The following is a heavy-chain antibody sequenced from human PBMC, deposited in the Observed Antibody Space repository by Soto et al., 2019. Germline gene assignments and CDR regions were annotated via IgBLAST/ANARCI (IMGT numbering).Heavy chain of an antibody. D-gene: IGHD2-15*01. V-gene: IGHV4-59*08. CDR2: IYYSGST. Sequence: TSETLSLTCTVSGFSISSYYWSWIRQPPGKGLEWIGYIYYSGSTNYNPSLKSRVTISVDTSKNQFSLKLSSVTAADTAVYYCARHRGYCSGGSCYPAVTGYYYYMDVWGKGTTVTVSS. CDR3: ARHRGYCSGGSCYPAVTGYYYYMDV. CDR1: GFSISSYY. J-gene: IGHJ6*03.